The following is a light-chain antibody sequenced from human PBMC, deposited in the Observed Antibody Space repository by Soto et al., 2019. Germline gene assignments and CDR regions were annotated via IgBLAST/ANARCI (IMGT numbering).Light chain of an antibody. Sequence: EIVLTQSPGTLSLSPGERATLSCRASQSVRSSYLAWYQQKPGQAPRLLIYGASSRATGIPDRFSGSGSGTDFTLTISRLEPEDFAMYYCQQYGRSPGTFGQGTKLEIK. CDR3: QQYGRSPGT. CDR1: QSVRSSY. V-gene: IGKV3-20*01. J-gene: IGKJ2*01. CDR2: GAS.